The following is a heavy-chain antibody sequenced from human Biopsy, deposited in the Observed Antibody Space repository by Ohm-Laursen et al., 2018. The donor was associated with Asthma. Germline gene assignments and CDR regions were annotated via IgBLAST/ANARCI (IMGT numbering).Heavy chain of an antibody. J-gene: IGHJ5*02. CDR1: GYTFIGCP. D-gene: IGHD6-13*01. Sequence: GASVKVSCKASGYTFIGCPIHWMRQAPGQGLEWMGRINPNSGGTNYAQKFQGRVTMTRDTSISTAYMEVSRLRSDDTAVYCCARGQKSAGDRWFDPWGQGTLVTVSS. V-gene: IGHV1-2*06. CDR2: INPNSGGT. CDR3: ARGQKSAGDRWFDP.